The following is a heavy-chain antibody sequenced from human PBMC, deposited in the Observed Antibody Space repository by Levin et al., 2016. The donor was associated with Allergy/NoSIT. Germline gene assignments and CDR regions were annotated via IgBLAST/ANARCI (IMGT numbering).Heavy chain of an antibody. CDR2: ISHDGSSQ. Sequence: GGSLRLSCAASGFSFRNYGVHWVRQAPGKGLEWVSFISHDGSSQYYADSVKGRFIISRDKSKNTLYLQMNSLRAGDTAVYYCAKDTPLGDGSSEMGYYFDYWGQGTLVTVSS. J-gene: IGHJ4*02. D-gene: IGHD6-6*01. CDR1: GFSFRNYG. V-gene: IGHV3-30*18. CDR3: AKDTPLGDGSSEMGYYFDY.